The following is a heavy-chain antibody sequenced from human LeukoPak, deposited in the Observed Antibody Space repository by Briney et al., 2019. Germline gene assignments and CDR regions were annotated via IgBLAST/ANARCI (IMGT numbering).Heavy chain of an antibody. J-gene: IGHJ4*02. Sequence: ASETLSLTCTVSGGSISSYYWSWIRQPPGKGLEWIGYIYYTGSTNYNPSLKSRVTISVDTSKNQFSLKLSSVTAADTAVYYCARPEPGIAIAYWGQGTLVTVSS. V-gene: IGHV4-59*08. CDR3: ARPEPGIAIAY. CDR1: GGSISSYY. D-gene: IGHD6-13*01. CDR2: IYYTGST.